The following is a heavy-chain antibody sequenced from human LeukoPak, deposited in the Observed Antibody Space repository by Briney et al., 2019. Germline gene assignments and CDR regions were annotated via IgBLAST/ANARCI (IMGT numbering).Heavy chain of an antibody. D-gene: IGHD3-10*01. J-gene: IGHJ4*02. CDR1: GFTFSSYA. Sequence: GGSLRLSCAASGFTFSSYAMHWVRQAPGKGLEWVAVISYDGSNKYYADSVKGRFTISRDSSKNTLYLQMNSLRAQDTAVYYCSRGVGQHLDYWGQGTLVTVSS. V-gene: IGHV3-30*04. CDR2: ISYDGSNK. CDR3: SRGVGQHLDY.